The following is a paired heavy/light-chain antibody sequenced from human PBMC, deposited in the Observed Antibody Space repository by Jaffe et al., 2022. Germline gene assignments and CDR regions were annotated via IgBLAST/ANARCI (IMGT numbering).Heavy chain of an antibody. D-gene: IGHD3-16*01. CDR3: ARGLLHLGDLPAPCLGY. Sequence: QLVQSGSEVKKPGASVKVSCKASGYSFTRYGLSWVRQAPGQGLEWMGWISPQNGDTDYVQKFQGRVTLTTDTSTTTAYMELRSLTSDDTAVYYCARGLLHLGDLPAPCLGYWGQGTLVTVSS. J-gene: IGHJ4*02. CDR2: ISPQNGDT. V-gene: IGHV1-18*01. CDR1: GYSFTRYG.
Light chain of an antibody. Sequence: EIVLTQSPGTLSLSPGERASVSCRASQSVYSNYLAWYQHRSGQAPRLLIYGVYSRPAGVPDRFSGSGFGTNFTLTISRLEPEDFALYYCQQYGSLPLTFGGGTKVELK. V-gene: IGKV3-20*01. CDR1: QSVYSNY. CDR2: GVY. J-gene: IGKJ4*01. CDR3: QQYGSLPLT.